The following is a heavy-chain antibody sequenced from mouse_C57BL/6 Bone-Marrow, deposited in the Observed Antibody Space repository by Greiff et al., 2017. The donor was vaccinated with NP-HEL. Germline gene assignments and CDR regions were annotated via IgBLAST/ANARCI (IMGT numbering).Heavy chain of an antibody. CDR1: GYTFTSYG. CDR3: ARSKGYYYGSSPYYFDY. V-gene: IGHV1-81*01. CDR2: IYPRSGNT. J-gene: IGHJ2*01. Sequence: QVHVKQSGAELARPGASVKLSCKASGYTFTSYGISWVKQRTGQGLEWIGEIYPRSGNTYYNEKFKGKATLTADKSSSTAYMELRSLTSEDSAVYFCARSKGYYYGSSPYYFDYWGQGTTLTVSS. D-gene: IGHD1-1*01.